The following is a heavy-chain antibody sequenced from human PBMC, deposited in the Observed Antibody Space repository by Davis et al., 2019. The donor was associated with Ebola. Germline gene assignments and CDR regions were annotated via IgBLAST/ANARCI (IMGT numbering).Heavy chain of an antibody. V-gene: IGHV3-23*01. CDR3: VKVPRRVAIGSGGFDY. CDR1: GFTFRSYA. J-gene: IGHJ4*02. Sequence: GESLKISCAASGFTFRSYAMSWVRQAPGQGLEWVSSISGSGDSTYFADSVKGRFTISRDNSKNMLYLQMSSLRAEDTVVYYCVKVPRRVAIGSGGFDYWGQGTLVTVSS. CDR2: ISGSGDST. D-gene: IGHD3-3*01.